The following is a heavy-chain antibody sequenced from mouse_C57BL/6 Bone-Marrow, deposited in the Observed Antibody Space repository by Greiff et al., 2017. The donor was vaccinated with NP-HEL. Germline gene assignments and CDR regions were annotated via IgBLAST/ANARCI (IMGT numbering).Heavy chain of an antibody. CDR2: IWTGGGT. V-gene: IGHV2-9-1*01. CDR1: GFSLTSYA. CDR3: ARNYYYGSSYAMDY. D-gene: IGHD1-1*01. Sequence: VQLQESGPGLVAPSQSLSITCTVSGFSLTSYAISWVRQPPGKGLEWLGVIWTGGGTNYNSARKSRLSISKDNSKSQVFLKMNSLQTDDTARYYCARNYYYGSSYAMDYWGQGTSVTVSS. J-gene: IGHJ4*01.